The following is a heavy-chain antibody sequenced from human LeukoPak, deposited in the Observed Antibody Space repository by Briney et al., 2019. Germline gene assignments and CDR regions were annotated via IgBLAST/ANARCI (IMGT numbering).Heavy chain of an antibody. V-gene: IGHV3-11*04. D-gene: IGHD5-24*01. CDR3: ARDGYNQAFDI. CDR1: GFTFSDYY. J-gene: IGHJ3*02. Sequence: PGGSLRLSCAASGFTFSDYYMSWSRQAAGKGLEWVSYISISGSTIYYADSVKCRFTISRDNAKNSLYLQMNSLRAEDTAVYYCARDGYNQAFDIWGQGTMVTVSS. CDR2: ISISGSTI.